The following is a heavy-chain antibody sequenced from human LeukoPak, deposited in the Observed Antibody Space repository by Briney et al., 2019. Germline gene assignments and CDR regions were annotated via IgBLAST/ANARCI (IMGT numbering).Heavy chain of an antibody. J-gene: IGHJ4*02. V-gene: IGHV3-66*02. CDR3: ARTGENGDFFDY. D-gene: IGHD4-17*01. CDR2: IYSGGST. CDR1: GFTVSSNY. Sequence: GGSLRLSCAASGFTVSSNYMSWVRQAPGKGLEWVSVIYSGGSTYYADSVKGRFTISRNNSKNTLYLQMNSLRAEDTAVYYCARTGENGDFFDYWGQGTLVTVSS.